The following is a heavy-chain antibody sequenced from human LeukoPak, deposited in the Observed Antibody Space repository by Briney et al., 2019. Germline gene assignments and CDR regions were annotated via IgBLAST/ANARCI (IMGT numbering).Heavy chain of an antibody. J-gene: IGHJ6*02. V-gene: IGHV3-23*01. CDR1: GFTFTTYA. CDR2: VSKSDGTT. Sequence: GGSLRLSCAAAGFTFTTYAMSWVRQAPGKGLEWVSSVSKSDGTTYYADSVKGRLTISRDNSKNTLHLQMNGLRAEDTAVYYCARGSYGMDVWGQGTTVTVSS. CDR3: ARGSYGMDV.